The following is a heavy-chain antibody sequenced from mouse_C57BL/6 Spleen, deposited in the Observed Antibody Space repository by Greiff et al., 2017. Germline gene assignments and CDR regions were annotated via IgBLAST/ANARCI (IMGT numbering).Heavy chain of an antibody. V-gene: IGHV1-69*01. J-gene: IGHJ4*01. CDR2: IDPSDSYT. Sequence: QVQLQQPGAELVMPGASVKLSCKASGYTFTSYWMHWVKQRPGQGLEWIGEIDPSDSYTNYNQKFKGKSTLTVDKSSSTAYMQLSSLTSEDSAVYYGARSPYGSSHYYAMDYWGQGTSVTVSS. D-gene: IGHD1-1*01. CDR1: GYTFTSYW. CDR3: ARSPYGSSHYYAMDY.